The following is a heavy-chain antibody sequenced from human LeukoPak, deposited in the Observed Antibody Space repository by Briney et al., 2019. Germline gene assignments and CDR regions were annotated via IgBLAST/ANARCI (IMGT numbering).Heavy chain of an antibody. CDR2: IKTDGSEK. J-gene: IGHJ4*02. V-gene: IGHV3-7*01. CDR3: ASLNYDFWSGSPPRYFDY. D-gene: IGHD3-3*01. CDR1: GFTFNNHW. Sequence: PGGSLRLSCVVSGFTFNNHWMSWVRQAPGKGPEWVATIKTDGSEKYYVDSVEGRFTISRDNAKNSLYLQMNSLRAEDTAVYYCASLNYDFWSGSPPRYFDYWGQGTLVTVSS.